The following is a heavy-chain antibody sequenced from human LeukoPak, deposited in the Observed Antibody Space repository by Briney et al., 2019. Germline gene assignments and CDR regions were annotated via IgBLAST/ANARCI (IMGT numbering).Heavy chain of an antibody. CDR2: IYYSGST. V-gene: IGHV4-61*01. Sequence: SETLSLTCTVSGGSVSSGSYYWSWIRQPPGKGLEWIWYIYYSGSTNYNPSLKSRVTISVDTSKNQFSLKLSSVTAADTAVYYCATELLDAFDIWGQGTMVTVSS. J-gene: IGHJ3*02. CDR1: GGSVSSGSYY. D-gene: IGHD1-26*01. CDR3: ATELLDAFDI.